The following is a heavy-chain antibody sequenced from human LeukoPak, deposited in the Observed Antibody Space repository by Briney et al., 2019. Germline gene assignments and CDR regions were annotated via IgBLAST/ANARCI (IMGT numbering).Heavy chain of an antibody. CDR2: INHSGST. V-gene: IGHV4-34*01. CDR3: ARGFSSGWYSLFDY. Sequence: SETLSLTCAVYGGSFSGYYWSWIRQPPGKGLEWIGEINHSGSTNYNPSLKSRVTISVDTSKNQFSLKLSSVTAADTAVYYCARGFSSGWYSLFDYWGQGTLVTVSS. CDR1: GGSFSGYY. J-gene: IGHJ4*02. D-gene: IGHD6-13*01.